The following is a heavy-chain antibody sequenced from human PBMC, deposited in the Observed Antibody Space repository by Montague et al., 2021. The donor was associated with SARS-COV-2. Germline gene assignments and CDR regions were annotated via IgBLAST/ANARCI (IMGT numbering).Heavy chain of an antibody. D-gene: IGHD6-13*01. CDR1: GFTFSSYA. Sequence: SRSLSLSASGFTFSSYAMHWVRQAPGKGLEWVAVISYDGTNEYYADSVKGRFTISRDNSKNTLYLQMNSLRAEDTAVYYCAREGITAAGKDFDYWGQGTLVTVSS. V-gene: IGHV3-30*04. CDR2: ISYDGTNE. CDR3: AREGITAAGKDFDY. J-gene: IGHJ4*02.